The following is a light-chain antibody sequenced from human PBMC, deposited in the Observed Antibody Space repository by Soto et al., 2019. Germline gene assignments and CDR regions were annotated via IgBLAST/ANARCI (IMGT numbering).Light chain of an antibody. Sequence: EIVLTQSPGTLSLSPGERATLSCRASQSVSSSYLAWYQQKPGQAPRLLIYGASSRATGIPDRFSGSGSGTDFTLTISRLEPEDFAVYYGQQYGSSPRTFGQGTTLEIK. V-gene: IGKV3-20*01. CDR2: GAS. J-gene: IGKJ1*01. CDR3: QQYGSSPRT. CDR1: QSVSSSY.